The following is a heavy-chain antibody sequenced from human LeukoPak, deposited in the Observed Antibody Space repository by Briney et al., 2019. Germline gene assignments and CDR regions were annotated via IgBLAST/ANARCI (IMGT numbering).Heavy chain of an antibody. Sequence: GGSLRLSCAGSGFTFSSHWIGWVRQAPGKGLEWVAHINQDGSQKYYVDSVEGRFAISRDNAKNSLYLQMNSLRAEDTAIYYCAKDSWSRNGIYDPFDIWGQGTMVTVSS. CDR3: AKDSWSRNGIYDPFDI. CDR1: GFTFSSHW. J-gene: IGHJ3*02. D-gene: IGHD2-8*01. CDR2: INQDGSQK. V-gene: IGHV3-7*01.